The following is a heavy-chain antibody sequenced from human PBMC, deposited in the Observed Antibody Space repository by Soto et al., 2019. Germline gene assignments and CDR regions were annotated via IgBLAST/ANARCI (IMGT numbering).Heavy chain of an antibody. CDR2: INHSGST. CDR3: AGGRGRQQLGMSYYYGMDV. CDR1: AGSFSGYY. D-gene: IGHD6-13*01. V-gene: IGHV4-34*01. Sequence: SETLSLTCAVSAGSFSGYYWSWIRQPPGKGLEWIGEINHSGSTNYNPSLKSRVTISVDTSKNQFSLNLSSVTAADTAVYYCAGGRGRQQLGMSYYYGMDVWGQGTTVTVSS. J-gene: IGHJ6*02.